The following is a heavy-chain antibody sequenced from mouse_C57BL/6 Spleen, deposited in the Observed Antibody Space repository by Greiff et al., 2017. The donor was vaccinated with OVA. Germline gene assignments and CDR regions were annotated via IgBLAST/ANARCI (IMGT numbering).Heavy chain of an antibody. CDR1: GYSFTGYY. CDR3: ARRTTVVGGRNWYFDV. J-gene: IGHJ1*03. Sequence: VQLKESGPELVKPGASVKISCKASGYSFTGYYMNWVKQSPEKSLEWIGEINPSTGGTTYNQKFKAKATLTVDKSSSTAYMQLKSLTSEDSAVYYCARRTTVVGGRNWYFDVWGTGTTVTVSS. V-gene: IGHV1-42*01. D-gene: IGHD1-1*01. CDR2: INPSTGGT.